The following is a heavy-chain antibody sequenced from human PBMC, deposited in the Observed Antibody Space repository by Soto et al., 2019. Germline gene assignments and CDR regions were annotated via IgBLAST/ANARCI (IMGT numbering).Heavy chain of an antibody. CDR1: GYTFTSSH. D-gene: IGHD2-21*01. CDR2: IDCRGGTT. CDR3: TRDGDGDEWEVLLDY. Sequence: QVQLVQSGAEVKKPGATVKLSCKASGYTFTSSHMHWVRQAPGQGLEWMGVIDCRGGTTSYTQKFQGRVTMITDASTSTVYMYLDSLRSEYTAVYYCTRDGDGDEWEVLLDYWGQGTLVTVSS. V-gene: IGHV1-46*03. J-gene: IGHJ4*02.